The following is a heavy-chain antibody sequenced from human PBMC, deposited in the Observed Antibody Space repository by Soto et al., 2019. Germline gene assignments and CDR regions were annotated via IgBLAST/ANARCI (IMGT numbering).Heavy chain of an antibody. CDR1: GFTFSSYA. CDR3: ATLTARTYFAY. CDR2: ISYDGSNK. Sequence: QVQLVESGGGVVQPGRSLRLSCAASGFTFSSYAMHWVRQAPGKGLEWVAVISYDGSNKYYADSVKGRFTISRDNSKNTLYLQMNSLRAEDTAVYYCATLTARTYFAYWGQGTLVTVSS. V-gene: IGHV3-30-3*01. J-gene: IGHJ4*02. D-gene: IGHD2-21*02.